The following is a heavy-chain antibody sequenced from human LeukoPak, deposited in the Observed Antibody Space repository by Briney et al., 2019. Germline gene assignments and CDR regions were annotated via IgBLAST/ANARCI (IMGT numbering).Heavy chain of an antibody. CDR1: GGSISNNNFY. V-gene: IGHV4-39*07. Sequence: SETLSLTCTVSGGSISNNNFYWGWIRQPPGKGLEWIGSIFYSGSTYYNPSLKSRVTISVDTSKNQFSLKLSSVTAADTAVYYCARGPRKWGVVVPAAYFDYWGQGTLVTVSS. CDR3: ARGPRKWGVVVPAAYFDY. D-gene: IGHD2-2*01. J-gene: IGHJ4*02. CDR2: IFYSGST.